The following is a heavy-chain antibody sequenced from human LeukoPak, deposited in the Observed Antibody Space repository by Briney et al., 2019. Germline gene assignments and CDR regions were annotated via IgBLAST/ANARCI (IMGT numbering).Heavy chain of an antibody. CDR2: IWYDGSNK. D-gene: IGHD6-19*01. V-gene: IGHV3-33*01. CDR3: ARVSTDWSLDY. Sequence: GGSLRLSCAASGFTFSTYGMHWVRQAPGKGLEWVAVIWYDGSNKYYADSVKGRFTISRDNAKSSLYLQMNSLRDEDTAVYYCARVSTDWSLDYWGQGTLVTVSS. CDR1: GFTFSTYG. J-gene: IGHJ4*02.